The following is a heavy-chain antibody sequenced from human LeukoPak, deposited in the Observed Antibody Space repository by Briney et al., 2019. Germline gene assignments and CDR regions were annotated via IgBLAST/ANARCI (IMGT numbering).Heavy chain of an antibody. CDR2: ISSSSSYI. CDR3: ASTITGTRGY. CDR1: GFTFSSYS. J-gene: IGHJ4*02. V-gene: IGHV3-21*01. Sequence: GGSLSLSWAPSGFTFSSYSMNWVRQAPGKGLEWVSSISSSSSYIYYADSVKGRFTISRDNAKNSLYLQMNSLRAEDTAVYYCASTITGTRGYWGQGTLVSVSS. D-gene: IGHD1-7*01.